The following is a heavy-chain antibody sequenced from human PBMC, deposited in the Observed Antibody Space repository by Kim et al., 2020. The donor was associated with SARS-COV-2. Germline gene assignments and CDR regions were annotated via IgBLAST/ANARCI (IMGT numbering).Heavy chain of an antibody. V-gene: IGHV4-59*01. CDR2: IYYSGST. D-gene: IGHD3-3*01. J-gene: IGHJ4*02. CDR3: ARAAIFGTWDY. CDR1: GGSISSYY. Sequence: SETLSLTCTVSGGSISSYYWSWSRQPPGKGLEGIGYIYYSGSTNYNPSLKSRVTISVDTSKNQFSLKLSSVTAADTAVYYCARAAIFGTWDYWGQGTLVTVSS.